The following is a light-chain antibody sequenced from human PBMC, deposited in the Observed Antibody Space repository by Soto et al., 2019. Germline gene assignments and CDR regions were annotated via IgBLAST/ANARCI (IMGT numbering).Light chain of an antibody. J-gene: IGLJ3*02. V-gene: IGLV2-14*01. CDR2: DVS. Sequence: QAVLTQSASVAGSPGQSITISCTGTSSDVGGYNYVSWYQQHPGKAPKRIIYDVSNRPSGVSTRFSGSKSGNTASLTISGLEAEDEADYSFSSYTSTNSWVFGGGTKLTVL. CDR1: SSDVGGYNY. CDR3: SSYTSTNSWV.